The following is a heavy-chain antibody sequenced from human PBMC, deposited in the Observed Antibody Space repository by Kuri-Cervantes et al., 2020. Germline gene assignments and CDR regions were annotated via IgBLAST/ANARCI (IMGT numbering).Heavy chain of an antibody. J-gene: IGHJ6*03. Sequence: SVKVSCKASGGTFSSYAISWVRQAPGQGLEWMGGIIPIFGTANYAQKFQGRVTITTDESTSTAYMELSSLRSDDTAVYYCARGRFLVDTYYMEVWGKGTTVTVSS. CDR3: ARGRFLVDTYYMEV. V-gene: IGHV1-69*05. D-gene: IGHD3-3*01. CDR2: IIPIFGTA. CDR1: GGTFSSYA.